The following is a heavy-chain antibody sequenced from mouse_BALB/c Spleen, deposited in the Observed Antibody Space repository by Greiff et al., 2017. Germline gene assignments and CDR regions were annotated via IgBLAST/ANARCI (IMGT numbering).Heavy chain of an antibody. J-gene: IGHJ3*01. CDR1: GFSLTSYD. D-gene: IGHD2-4*01. CDR3: VSEDYWFDY. Sequence: QVQLKQSGPGLVAPSQSLSITCTVSGFSLTSYDISWIRQPPGKGLEWLGVIWTGGGTNYNSAFMSRLSISKDNSKSQVFLKMNSLQTDDTAIYYCVSEDYWFDYWGQGTLVTVSA. CDR2: IWTGGGT. V-gene: IGHV2-9-2*01.